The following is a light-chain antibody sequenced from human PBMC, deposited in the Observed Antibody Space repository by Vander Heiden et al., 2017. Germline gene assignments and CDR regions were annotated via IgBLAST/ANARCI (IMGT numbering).Light chain of an antibody. Sequence: SYALTQPPSVAVAPGQTARITCDGDNIGSRSVHWYQQKPGQAPVLVGFDDRDRPSGIPERFSGSNSWKTATLNIGRVEAVDEADYYCQVWDDSGDHVVFGGGTKLTVL. V-gene: IGLV3-21*02. CDR2: DDR. J-gene: IGLJ2*01. CDR1: NIGSRS. CDR3: QVWDDSGDHVV.